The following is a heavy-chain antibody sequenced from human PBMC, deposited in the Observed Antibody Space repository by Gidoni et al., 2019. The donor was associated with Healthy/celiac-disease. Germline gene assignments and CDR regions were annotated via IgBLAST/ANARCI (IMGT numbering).Heavy chain of an antibody. CDR2: ISSSSSYI. CDR1: GFTFSSYS. CDR3: ARDEVRAYDSSG. V-gene: IGHV3-21*01. Sequence: EVQLVESGGGLVKPGGSLRLSCAASGFTFSSYSMNWVRQAPGKGLEWVSSISSSSSYIYYADSVKGRFTISRDNAKNSLYLQRNSLRAEDTAVYYCARDEVRAYDSSGWGQGTLVTVSS. J-gene: IGHJ4*02. D-gene: IGHD3-22*01.